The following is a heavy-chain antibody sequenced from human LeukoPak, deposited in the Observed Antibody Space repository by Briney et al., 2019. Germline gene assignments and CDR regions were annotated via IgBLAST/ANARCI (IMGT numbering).Heavy chain of an antibody. CDR1: GFPFSDYY. V-gene: IGHV3-11*05. CDR2: ISSSSSYT. J-gene: IGHJ4*02. CDR3: ARDHYDILTGYSPHFDY. D-gene: IGHD3-9*01. Sequence: PGGSLRLSCAASGFPFSDYYMSWIRQAPGKGLEWVSYISSSSSYTNYADSVKGRFTISRDNAKNSLYLQMNSLRAEDTAVYYCARDHYDILTGYSPHFDYWGQGTLVTVSS.